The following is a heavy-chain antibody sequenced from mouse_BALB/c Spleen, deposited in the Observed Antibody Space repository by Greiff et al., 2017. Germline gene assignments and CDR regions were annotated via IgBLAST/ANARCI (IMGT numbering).Heavy chain of an antibody. CDR3: ARDGDYYGNFRYFDV. CDR1: GYSITSGYY. D-gene: IGHD2-1*01. Sequence: EVKLLESGPGLVKPSQSLSLTCSVTGYSITSGYYWNWIRQFPGNKLEWMGYISYDGSNNYNPSLKNRISITRDTSKNQFFLKLNSVTTEDTATYYCARDGDYYGNFRYFDVWGAGTTVTVSS. CDR2: ISYDGSN. J-gene: IGHJ1*01. V-gene: IGHV3-6*02.